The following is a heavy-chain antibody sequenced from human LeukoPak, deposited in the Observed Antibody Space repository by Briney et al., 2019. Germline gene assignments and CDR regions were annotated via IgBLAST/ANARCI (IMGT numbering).Heavy chain of an antibody. J-gene: IGHJ5*02. D-gene: IGHD3-3*01. Sequence: PGGSLRLSCAASGFTFSSYWMSWVRQAPGKGLEWVANIKQDGSEKYYVDSVKGRFTISRDNAKNSLYLQMNSLRAEDTAVYYCARDRRDFWSGYNWFDPWGQGTLVTVSS. V-gene: IGHV3-7*01. CDR1: GFTFSSYW. CDR3: ARDRRDFWSGYNWFDP. CDR2: IKQDGSEK.